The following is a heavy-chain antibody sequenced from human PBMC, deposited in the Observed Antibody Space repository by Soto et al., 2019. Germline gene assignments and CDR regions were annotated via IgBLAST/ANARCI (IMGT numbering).Heavy chain of an antibody. CDR1: GYTFTNYY. D-gene: IGHD3-16*02. V-gene: IGHV1-46*01. Sequence: QVQLVQSGAEVKKPGASVKVSCKASGYTFTNYYINWVRQAPGQGLEWMGIINPSGGSTKYAQQFQGRVTMTRDTSTSAVYMEMSGLTSEATAVYYCARSGFISSAFDIWGQGTMVTVSS. CDR3: ARSGFISSAFDI. J-gene: IGHJ3*02. CDR2: INPSGGST.